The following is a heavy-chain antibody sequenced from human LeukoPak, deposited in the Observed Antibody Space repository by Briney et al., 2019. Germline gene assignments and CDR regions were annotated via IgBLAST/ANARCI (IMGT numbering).Heavy chain of an antibody. J-gene: IGHJ4*02. CDR1: GFTFSSYG. Sequence: GGSLRLSCAASGFTFSSYGMHWVRQAPGKGLEWVAVIWYDGSNKYYADSAKGRFTISRDNSKNTLYLQMNSLRAEDTAVYYCARGSYSGPLGHWGQGTLVTVSS. V-gene: IGHV3-33*01. CDR3: ARGSYSGPLGH. D-gene: IGHD1-26*01. CDR2: IWYDGSNK.